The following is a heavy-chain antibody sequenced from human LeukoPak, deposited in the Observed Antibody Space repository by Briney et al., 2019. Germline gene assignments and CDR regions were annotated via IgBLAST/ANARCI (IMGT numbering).Heavy chain of an antibody. J-gene: IGHJ6*02. CDR1: GGSISSYY. Sequence: PSETLSLTCTVSGGSISSYYWSWIRQPPGKGLEWIGYIYHSGSTYYNPSLKSRVTISVDRSKNQFSLKLSSVTAADTAVYYCARDFGAGSYRYGMDVWGQGTTVTVSS. CDR3: ARDFGAGSYRYGMDV. D-gene: IGHD3-10*01. V-gene: IGHV4-59*12. CDR2: IYHSGST.